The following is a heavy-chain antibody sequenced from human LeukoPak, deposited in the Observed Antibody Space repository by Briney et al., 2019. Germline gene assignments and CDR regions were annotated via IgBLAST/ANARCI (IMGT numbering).Heavy chain of an antibody. Sequence: PGGSLRLSCAASGFTFRNYWMSWVRQAPGKGLEWVANIKQDGSEKYYVDSVKGRFTISRDNAKNSLYLQMNSLRAEGTAVYYCASGCSSTSCSGWFDPWGQGTLVTVSS. V-gene: IGHV3-7*01. CDR1: GFTFRNYW. D-gene: IGHD2-2*01. CDR2: IKQDGSEK. CDR3: ASGCSSTSCSGWFDP. J-gene: IGHJ5*02.